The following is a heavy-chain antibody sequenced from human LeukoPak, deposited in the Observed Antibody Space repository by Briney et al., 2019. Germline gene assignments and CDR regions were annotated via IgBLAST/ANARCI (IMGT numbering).Heavy chain of an antibody. J-gene: IGHJ5*02. D-gene: IGHD2/OR15-2a*01. CDR3: ARDFSSKNWFDT. V-gene: IGHV4-4*07. CDR2: VYSNGNT. CDR1: GDSVSTYS. Sequence: SETLSLTCTVFGDSVSTYSWSWIRQPAGEGLKWIGRVYSNGNTNYNPSLKSRVTLSTDRSKNQVSLKLTSVTAADTATYYCARDFSSKNWFDTWGQGTLVTVSS.